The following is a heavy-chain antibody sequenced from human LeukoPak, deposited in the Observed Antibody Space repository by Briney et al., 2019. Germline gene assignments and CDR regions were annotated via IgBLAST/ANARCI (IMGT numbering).Heavy chain of an antibody. CDR1: GFTFSSYA. V-gene: IGHV3-23*01. J-gene: IGHJ4*02. D-gene: IGHD3-9*01. Sequence: SGGSLRLSCAASGFTFSSYAMSWVCQAPGKGLEWVSAISGSGGSTYYADSVKGRFTISRDNSKNTLYLQMNSLRAEDTAVYYCAKVVSGILTGYYGGYYFDYWGQGTLVTVSS. CDR2: ISGSGGST. CDR3: AKVVSGILTGYYGGYYFDY.